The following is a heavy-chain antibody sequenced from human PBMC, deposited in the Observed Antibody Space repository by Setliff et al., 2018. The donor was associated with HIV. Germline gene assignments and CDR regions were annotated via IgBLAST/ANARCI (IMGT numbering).Heavy chain of an antibody. CDR3: VRSGCNGNICYDSRGWLDS. CDR2: IYTRGST. J-gene: IGHJ5*01. D-gene: IGHD5-12*01. Sequence: PSETLSLTCSVSGDSISNYFRTWIRQPGGKGLEWIGRIYTRGSTKYSPTFESRVTMSLDTSKNQFSLNLRSVTAADTALYYCVRSGCNGNICYDSRGWLDSWGQG. CDR1: GDSISNYF. V-gene: IGHV4-4*07.